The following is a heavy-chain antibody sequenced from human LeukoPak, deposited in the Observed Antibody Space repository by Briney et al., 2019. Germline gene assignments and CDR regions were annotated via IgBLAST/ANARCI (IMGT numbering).Heavy chain of an antibody. D-gene: IGHD5-12*01. CDR3: ARDGGYRGYDADC. CDR1: GFTFSTYS. V-gene: IGHV3-48*01. Sequence: GGSLRLSRAASGFTFSTYSMKWVRQAPGKGLEWVSYISDSGAMYYAGSVRGRFTISRENAQNSLFLQMNSLRAEDTAVYYCARDGGYRGYDADCWGQGTLVTVSS. CDR2: ISDSGAM. J-gene: IGHJ4*02.